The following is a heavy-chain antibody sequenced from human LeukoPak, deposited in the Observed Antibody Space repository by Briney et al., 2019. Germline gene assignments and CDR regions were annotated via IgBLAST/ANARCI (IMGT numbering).Heavy chain of an antibody. CDR2: ISWNSGSI. J-gene: IGHJ4*02. CDR3: AKEGVRGVYFDY. D-gene: IGHD3-10*01. CDR1: GFTFDDYA. V-gene: IGHV3-9*01. Sequence: PGRSLGLSCAASGFTFDDYAMHWVRQAPGKGLEWVSGISWNSGSIGYADSVKGRFTISRDNAKNSLYLQMNSLRAEDTALYYCAKEGVRGVYFDYWGQGTLVTVSS.